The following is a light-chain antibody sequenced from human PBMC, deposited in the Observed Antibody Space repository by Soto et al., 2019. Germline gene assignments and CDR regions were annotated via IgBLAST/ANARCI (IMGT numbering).Light chain of an antibody. CDR3: QPTYDSLFS. V-gene: IGKV1-39*01. J-gene: IGKJ3*01. CDR2: ATF. Sequence: DISLTQSPSSLSASVGDSVTITCRASQTISRYLNWYQQRPGKAPSLLIYATFNLQTGVPSRFSGSGSGTDFTLSITGLQPEDFATYYCQPTYDSLFSFGPWTTFDLK. CDR1: QTISRY.